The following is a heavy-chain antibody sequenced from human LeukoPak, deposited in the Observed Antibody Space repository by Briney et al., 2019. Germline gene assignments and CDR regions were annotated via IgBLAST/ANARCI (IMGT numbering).Heavy chain of an antibody. J-gene: IGHJ3*02. CDR3: ARNRSNFYGEIPFDI. Sequence: SATLSLTCTVAGGDISNYYWSWIRQSAGKGLEWIGQMYGSGGTNYNPSLKSRVTLSADKSKNQISLTLSSVTAADTDVYYCARNRSNFYGEIPFDIWGQGTMVTVSS. CDR1: GGDISNYY. D-gene: IGHD3-10*01. V-gene: IGHV4-4*07. CDR2: MYGSGGT.